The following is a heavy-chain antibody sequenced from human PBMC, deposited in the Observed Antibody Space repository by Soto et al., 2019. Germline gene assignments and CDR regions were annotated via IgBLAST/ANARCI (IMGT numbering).Heavy chain of an antibody. CDR1: GGTFSSYA. CDR3: ARDDDCGGDCYPWGHYYYGMDV. J-gene: IGHJ6*02. V-gene: IGHV1-69*13. CDR2: IIPIFGTA. Sequence: ASVKVSCKASGGTFSSYAISWVRQAPGQGLEWMGGIIPIFGTANYAQKFQGRVTITADESTSTAYMELSSLRSEDTAVYYCARDDDCGGDCYPWGHYYYGMDVWGQGTTVTVSS. D-gene: IGHD2-21*02.